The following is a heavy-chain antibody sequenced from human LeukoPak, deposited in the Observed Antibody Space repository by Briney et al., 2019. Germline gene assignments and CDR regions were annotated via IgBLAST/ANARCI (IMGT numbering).Heavy chain of an antibody. CDR1: GFTVSSNY. Sequence: GTSLRLSCAASGFTVSSNYMTWVRQAPGKGLEWVSIIYSGGNTYYADSVKDRFTISRDNSKNTLYLQMNSLRAEDTAVYYCARDCCTVTGLDVWGQGTTVIVSS. CDR3: ARDCCTVTGLDV. J-gene: IGHJ6*02. CDR2: IYSGGNT. V-gene: IGHV3-66*01. D-gene: IGHD4-17*01.